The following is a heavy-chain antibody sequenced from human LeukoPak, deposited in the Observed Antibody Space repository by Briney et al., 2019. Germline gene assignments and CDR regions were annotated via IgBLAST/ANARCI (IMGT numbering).Heavy chain of an antibody. V-gene: IGHV4-30-2*01. CDR2: IYHSGST. Sequence: SETLSLTCAVSGGSISSGGYSWSWIRQPPGKGLEWIGYIYHSGSTYYNPSLKSRVTISVDTSKNQFSLKLSSVTAADTAVYYCARLAWGRLDYWGQGTLVTVSS. D-gene: IGHD7-27*01. CDR1: GGSISSGGYS. CDR3: ARLAWGRLDY. J-gene: IGHJ4*02.